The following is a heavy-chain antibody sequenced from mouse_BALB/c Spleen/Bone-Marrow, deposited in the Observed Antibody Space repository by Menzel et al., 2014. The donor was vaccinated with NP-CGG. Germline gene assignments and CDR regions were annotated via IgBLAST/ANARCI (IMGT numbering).Heavy chain of an antibody. Sequence: EVQGVESGPGLVKPSQSLSLTCTVTGYSITSDYAWNWIRQLPGNKLEWMGYISYSGSTSYNPSLKSRISITRDTSKNQFFLQLNSVATEDTATYYCARYYYGNYWFAYWGQGTLVTVSA. V-gene: IGHV3-2*02. CDR3: ARYYYGNYWFAY. D-gene: IGHD2-1*01. CDR1: GYSITSDYA. J-gene: IGHJ3*01. CDR2: ISYSGST.